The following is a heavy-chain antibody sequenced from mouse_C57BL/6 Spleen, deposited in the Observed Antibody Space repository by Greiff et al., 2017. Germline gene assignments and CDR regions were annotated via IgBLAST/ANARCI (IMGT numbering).Heavy chain of an antibody. D-gene: IGHD1-1*01. V-gene: IGHV10-1*01. CDR2: IRSKSNNYAT. CDR1: GFSFNTYA. J-gene: IGHJ2*01. CDR3: VREGGFYYGTKGYFDY. Sequence: EVQLVESGGGLVQPKGSLKLSCAASGFSFNTYAMNWVRQAPGKGLEWVARIRSKSNNYATYYADSVKDRFTISRDDSESMLYLQMNNLKTEDTAMYYCVREGGFYYGTKGYFDYWGQGTTLTVSS.